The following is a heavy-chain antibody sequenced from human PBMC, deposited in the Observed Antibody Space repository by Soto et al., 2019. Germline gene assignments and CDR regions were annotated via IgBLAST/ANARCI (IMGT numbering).Heavy chain of an antibody. V-gene: IGHV4-30-2*01. CDR2: IYHSGST. CDR3: ASGDALAAFAY. CDR1: GGSISSGGYS. D-gene: IGHD7-27*01. J-gene: IGHJ4*02. Sequence: QLQLQESGSGLVKPSQTLSLTCAVSGGSISSGGYSWSWLRQPPGKGLEWIGYIYHSGSTYYNPSLMSRVTISVDRSKNQFSLKLSSVTAADTAVYYCASGDALAAFAYWGQGTLVTVSS.